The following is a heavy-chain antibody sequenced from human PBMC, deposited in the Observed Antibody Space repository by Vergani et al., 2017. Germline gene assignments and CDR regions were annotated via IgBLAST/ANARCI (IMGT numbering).Heavy chain of an antibody. CDR2: ISWNRGST. V-gene: IGHV3-9*01. J-gene: IGHJ3*02. D-gene: IGHD4-17*01. CDR1: GFTFDDYA. Sequence: EVQLVESGGGLVQPGRSLRLSCAASGFTFDDYAMHWVRQAPGKGLEWVSGISWNRGSTGYADSVKGRFTISRDNAKNSQYLQMNSLRAEDTALYYCAKDIQVYGDCVPGGLHAFDIWGQGTMVTVSS. CDR3: AKDIQVYGDCVPGGLHAFDI.